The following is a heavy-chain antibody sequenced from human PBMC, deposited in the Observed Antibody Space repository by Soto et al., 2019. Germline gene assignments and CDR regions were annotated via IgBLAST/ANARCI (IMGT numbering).Heavy chain of an antibody. CDR2: ISAYNGNT. D-gene: IGHD6-13*01. CDR1: GYIFISYS. V-gene: IGHV1-18*01. Sequence: ASVKVSCKASGYIFISYSISWVRQAPGQGLEWMGWISAYNGNTNYAQNLQGRVTMTTDTSTSTAYLELRSLRSDDTAVYYCARVASSWMFDFWGQGTLVTVSS. CDR3: ARVASSWMFDF. J-gene: IGHJ4*02.